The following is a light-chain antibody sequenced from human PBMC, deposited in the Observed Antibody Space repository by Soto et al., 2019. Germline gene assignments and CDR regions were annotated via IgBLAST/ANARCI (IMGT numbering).Light chain of an antibody. Sequence: DIQMTQCPSSLSASVGDRVTITCRASQSISTYLNWYQQKPGKAPRLLIFAATRLQRGVPSRFTGSGSGTDFTLTINSLQPEDFASYYCQQSYTTLMWTFGQGTKV. V-gene: IGKV1-39*01. CDR2: AAT. CDR1: QSISTY. J-gene: IGKJ1*01. CDR3: QQSYTTLMWT.